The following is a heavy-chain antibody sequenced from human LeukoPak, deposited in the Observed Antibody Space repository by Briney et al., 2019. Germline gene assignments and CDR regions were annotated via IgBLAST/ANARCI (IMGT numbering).Heavy chain of an antibody. Sequence: PGGSLRLSCAASGFTVSSNYMSWVRQAPGKGLEWVSVIYSGGSTYYADSVKGRFTISRDNSKNTLYLQMNSLQTADTAVYYCTTDEWIWGSYRNLWGQGTLVTVSS. V-gene: IGHV3-53*01. D-gene: IGHD3-16*02. CDR2: IYSGGST. CDR3: TTDEWIWGSYRNL. J-gene: IGHJ4*02. CDR1: GFTVSSNY.